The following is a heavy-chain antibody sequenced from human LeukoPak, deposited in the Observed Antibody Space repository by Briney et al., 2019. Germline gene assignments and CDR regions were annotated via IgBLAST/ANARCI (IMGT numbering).Heavy chain of an antibody. CDR3: ARDQDSGWCDYYNYMDV. J-gene: IGHJ6*03. Sequence: ASVKVSCKASGYTFTSYGISWVRQAPGQGLEWMGWISAYNGNTNYAQKLQGRVTMTTDTSTSTAYMELRSLRSDDTAVYYCARDQDSGWCDYYNYMDVWGKGTTVTVSS. CDR2: ISAYNGNT. CDR1: GYTFTSYG. D-gene: IGHD6-19*01. V-gene: IGHV1-18*01.